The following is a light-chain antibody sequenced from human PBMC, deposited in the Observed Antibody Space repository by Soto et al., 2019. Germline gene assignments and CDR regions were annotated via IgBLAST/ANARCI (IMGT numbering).Light chain of an antibody. CDR2: EVS. J-gene: IGLJ1*01. CDR3: SSYTSSSTRV. Sequence: QSVLTQPASVSGSPGQSITISCTGTSSDVGAYDFVSWYQQHPDKAPKLMIYEVSNRPSGVSNRFSVSKSVNTATLTISGLQAEDEADYYCSSYTSSSTRVFGTGTKLTVL. CDR1: SSDVGAYDF. V-gene: IGLV2-14*03.